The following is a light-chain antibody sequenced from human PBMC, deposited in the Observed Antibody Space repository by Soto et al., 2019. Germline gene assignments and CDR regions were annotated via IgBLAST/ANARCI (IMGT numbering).Light chain of an antibody. CDR2: DVS. J-gene: IGLJ1*01. Sequence: QSVLTQPRSVSASPGQSVAISCTGTSSDVGAYNYVSWYQQHPGKAPKLMMYDVSKRPSGVPDRFSGSKSGNTASLTISGLQAEDEADYYCCSYVGSYTYVFGTGTKLTVL. CDR1: SSDVGAYNY. V-gene: IGLV2-11*01. CDR3: CSYVGSYTYV.